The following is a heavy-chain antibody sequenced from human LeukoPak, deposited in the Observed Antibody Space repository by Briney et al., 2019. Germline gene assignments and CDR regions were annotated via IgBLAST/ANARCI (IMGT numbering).Heavy chain of an antibody. CDR3: ARYVVVPAAMLEAFDI. CDR1: GGSISSSYW. Sequence: SETLSLTCAVSGGSISSSYWWTWVRQPPGKGLEWIGEIYHTGSTNYNPSLKSRVTISVDKPKNQFSLKLSSVTAADTAVYYCARYVVVPAAMLEAFDIWGQGTMVTVSS. CDR2: IYHTGST. V-gene: IGHV4-4*02. D-gene: IGHD2-2*01. J-gene: IGHJ3*02.